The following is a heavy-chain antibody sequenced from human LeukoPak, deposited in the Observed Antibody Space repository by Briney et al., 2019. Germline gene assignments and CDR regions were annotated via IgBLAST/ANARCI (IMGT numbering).Heavy chain of an antibody. CDR3: ARALVAATGY. J-gene: IGHJ4*02. D-gene: IGHD1-26*01. CDR2: ITRRGDTV. V-gene: IGHV3-48*04. Sequence: GGSLRLSCAASGFTFSRFTMNWVRQAPGKGLEWVSYITRRGDTVYYTDSVKGRFTISRDNAKSSLYLQMNNLRVEDTAVYYCARALVAATGYWGQGTLVTVSS. CDR1: GFTFSRFT.